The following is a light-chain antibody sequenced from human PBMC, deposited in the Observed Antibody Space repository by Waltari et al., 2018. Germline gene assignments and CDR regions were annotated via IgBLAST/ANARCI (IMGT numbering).Light chain of an antibody. J-gene: IGKJ2*01. V-gene: IGKV3-20*01. Sequence: EIVLTQSPGTLSLSPGEKVTLSCRASQSIGLNYLAWYPQKPGQAPRLLIYGASSRATGIPDRFTGSGSRTDFTLSISGVEPEDFAVYYCHHYGSSPFTFGQGTKLEI. CDR1: QSIGLNY. CDR2: GAS. CDR3: HHYGSSPFT.